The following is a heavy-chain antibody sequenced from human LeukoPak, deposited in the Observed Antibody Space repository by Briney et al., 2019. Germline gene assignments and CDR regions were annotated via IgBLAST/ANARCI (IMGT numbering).Heavy chain of an antibody. J-gene: IGHJ4*02. D-gene: IGHD3-22*01. CDR1: GFTFSSYA. Sequence: PGGSLRLSCAASGFTFSSYAMSWVRQAPGKGLEWVSAISDSGGSTYYADYVKRRFTISRDNSKNTLYLQMNSLRAEDTAVYYCAKDHYYDSSGYYSYFDYWGQGTLVTVSS. V-gene: IGHV3-23*01. CDR3: AKDHYYDSSGYYSYFDY. CDR2: ISDSGGST.